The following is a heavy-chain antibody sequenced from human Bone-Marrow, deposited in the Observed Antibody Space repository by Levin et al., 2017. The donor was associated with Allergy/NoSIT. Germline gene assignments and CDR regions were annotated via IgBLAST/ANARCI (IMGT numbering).Heavy chain of an antibody. CDR3: ARNTAPPDY. Sequence: RSGGSLRLSCEVSGFTFSNYYMIWIRQAPGKGLEWVSDISSSGSAIYYADSVKGRFTISRDNAKNSLYLQMNSLRVEDTAVYYCARNTAPPDYWGQGTLVTVSS. J-gene: IGHJ4*02. CDR1: GFTFSNYY. D-gene: IGHD5-18*01. V-gene: IGHV3-11*01. CDR2: ISSSGSAI.